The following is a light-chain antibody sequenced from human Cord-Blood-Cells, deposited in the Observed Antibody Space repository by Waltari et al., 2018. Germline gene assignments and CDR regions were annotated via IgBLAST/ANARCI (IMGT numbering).Light chain of an antibody. J-gene: IGLJ2*01. V-gene: IGLV3-19*01. Sequence: SSELTQDPAVSVALGQTVRITCQGDSRRSYYASWYQQKPGQAPVLVIYGKNNRPSGITDRFSGSSSGNTASLTITGAQAEDEADYYCNSRDSSGNHLVFGGGTKLTVL. CDR2: GKN. CDR1: SRRSYY. CDR3: NSRDSSGNHLV.